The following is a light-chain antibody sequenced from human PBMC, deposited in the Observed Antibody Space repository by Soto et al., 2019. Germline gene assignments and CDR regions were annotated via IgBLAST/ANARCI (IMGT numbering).Light chain of an antibody. V-gene: IGKV3-20*01. CDR1: QSVSSSY. Sequence: DIVLTQSPGTLSLSPGERATLSCRASQSVSSSYLAWYQQKPGQAPRLLIFGASSRATGIPDRFSGSGSGTDFTLTISRLEPEDFAVYYCQQYAGSSTFGQGTKVDIK. CDR2: GAS. J-gene: IGKJ1*01. CDR3: QQYAGSST.